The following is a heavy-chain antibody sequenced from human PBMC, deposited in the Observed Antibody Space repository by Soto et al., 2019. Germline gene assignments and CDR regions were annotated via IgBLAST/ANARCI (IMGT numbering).Heavy chain of an antibody. D-gene: IGHD1-7*01. CDR2: ISSTTNYI. CDR1: GFTFTRYS. J-gene: IGHJ4*02. CDR3: ARESEELTSNFDY. Sequence: LRLSCSASGFTFTRYSMNWVRQAPGKGLEWVSSISSTTNYIYYGDSMKGRFTISRDNAKNSLYLEMNSLRAEDTAVYYCARESEELTSNFDYWGQGTMVTAPQ. V-gene: IGHV3-21*06.